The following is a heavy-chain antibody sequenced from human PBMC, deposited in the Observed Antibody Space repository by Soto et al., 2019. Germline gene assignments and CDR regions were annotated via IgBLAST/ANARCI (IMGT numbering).Heavy chain of an antibody. CDR2: IIPIFGTA. CDR1: GGTFSSYA. D-gene: IGHD3-16*01. CDR3: ASPENPYDRRTICCAFDY. J-gene: IGHJ4*02. Sequence: QVQLVQSGAEVKKPGSSVKVSCKASGGTFSSYAISWVRQAPGQGLEWMGGIIPIFGTANYAQKFQGRVTITANESTSPAYMERSSLRSGDTAVYYWASPENPYDRRTICCAFDYWGQGTLVTVSS. V-gene: IGHV1-69*01.